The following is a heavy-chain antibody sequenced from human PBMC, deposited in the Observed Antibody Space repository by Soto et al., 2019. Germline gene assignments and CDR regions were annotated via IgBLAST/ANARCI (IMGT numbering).Heavy chain of an antibody. Sequence: VQLLDSGGGLVQPGGSLRLSCAASGFTFSSYAMNWVRQAPGKGLEWVSVISGSGGSTYYADSVNGRFTISRDNSKNTLYRQMNSLRAADTAVYHCAKRTTGWYFDLWGRGTLVTVSS. J-gene: IGHJ2*01. CDR2: ISGSGGST. CDR3: AKRTTGWYFDL. V-gene: IGHV3-23*01. CDR1: GFTFSSYA.